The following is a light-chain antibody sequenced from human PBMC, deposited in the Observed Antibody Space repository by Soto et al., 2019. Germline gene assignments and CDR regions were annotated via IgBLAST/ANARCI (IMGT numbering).Light chain of an antibody. CDR3: CSYTSSDTHLV. V-gene: IGLV2-14*01. J-gene: IGLJ3*02. CDR1: SSDVGGYNY. CDR2: EVI. Sequence: QSALIQPASVSGSPGQSITISCTGSSSDVGGYNYVSWYQQHPGKAPKLMIYEVINRPSGVSSRFSGSKSGNTASLTISGLQAEDEADYYCCSYTSSDTHLVFGGGTKLTVL.